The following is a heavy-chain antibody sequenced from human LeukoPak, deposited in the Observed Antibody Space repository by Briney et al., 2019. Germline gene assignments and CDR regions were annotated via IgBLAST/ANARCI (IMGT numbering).Heavy chain of an antibody. CDR2: IYYSGNT. CDR3: ARHTSSWPYNWFDP. Sequence: SETLSLTCSVSGGSISSRSYYWGWIRQPPGKGLEWIGSIYYSGNTHYNPSLKSRVTISVDTSKNQFSLMMRSVTAADTAVYYCARHTSSWPYNWFDPWGQGTLVTVSS. J-gene: IGHJ5*02. V-gene: IGHV4-39*07. CDR1: GGSISSRSYY. D-gene: IGHD6-13*01.